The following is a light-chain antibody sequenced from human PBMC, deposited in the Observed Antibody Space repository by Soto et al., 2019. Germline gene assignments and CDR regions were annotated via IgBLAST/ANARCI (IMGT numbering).Light chain of an antibody. CDR3: QQYDDWPPVT. Sequence: EIVMTQSPATLSVSPGERATLSCRASQSVSSNLAWYQQKPGQGPRLRIFSASTRATGIPARFSGSGSGTEFTLTISSLQSEDFAVYYCQQYDDWPPVTFGQGTRLEIK. J-gene: IGKJ5*01. V-gene: IGKV3-15*01. CDR2: SAS. CDR1: QSVSSN.